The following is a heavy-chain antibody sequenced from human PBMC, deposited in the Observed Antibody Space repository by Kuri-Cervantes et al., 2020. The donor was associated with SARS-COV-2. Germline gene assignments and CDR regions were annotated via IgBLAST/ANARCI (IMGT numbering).Heavy chain of an antibody. CDR2: FDPEDGET. Sequence: ASVKVSCKVSGYTPTELSMHWVRQAPGKGLEWMGGFDPEDGETIYAQKFQGRVTMTEDTSTSTAYMELRSLRSDDTAVYYCARVVVITEDYFDYWGQGTLVTVSS. CDR1: GYTPTELS. V-gene: IGHV1-24*01. CDR3: ARVVVITEDYFDY. D-gene: IGHD3-22*01. J-gene: IGHJ4*02.